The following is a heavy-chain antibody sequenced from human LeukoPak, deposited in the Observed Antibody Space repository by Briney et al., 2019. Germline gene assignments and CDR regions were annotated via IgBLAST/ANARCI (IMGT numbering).Heavy chain of an antibody. D-gene: IGHD5-12*01. V-gene: IGHV3-21*01. J-gene: IGHJ4*02. CDR2: ISSSSSYI. CDR3: AKDRKGGYDSGLFDY. CDR1: GFTFSSYS. Sequence: GGSLRLSCAASGFTFSSYSMNWVRQAPGKGLEWVSSISSSSSYIYYADSVKGRFTISRDNAKNSLYLQMNSLRAEDTAVYYCAKDRKGGYDSGLFDYWGQGTLVTVSS.